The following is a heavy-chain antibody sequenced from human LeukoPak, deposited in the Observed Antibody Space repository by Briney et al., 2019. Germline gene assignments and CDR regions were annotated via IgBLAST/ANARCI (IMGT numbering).Heavy chain of an antibody. CDR2: INSDGSST. V-gene: IGHV3-74*01. Sequence: GGSLRLSCAASGFTFSSYWMHWVRQAPGKGLVWVSRINSDGSSTSYADSVKGRFTISRDSAKNTLYLQMNSLRAEDTAVYYCAREPSPYCSSTSCYAGMDVWGQGTTVTVSS. CDR3: AREPSPYCSSTSCYAGMDV. J-gene: IGHJ6*02. D-gene: IGHD2-2*01. CDR1: GFTFSSYW.